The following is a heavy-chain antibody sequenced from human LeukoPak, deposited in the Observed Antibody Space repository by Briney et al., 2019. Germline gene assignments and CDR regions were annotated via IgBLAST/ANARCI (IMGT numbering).Heavy chain of an antibody. CDR2: IYYTGST. J-gene: IGHJ4*02. V-gene: IGHV4-59*01. CDR1: GGSISSYY. Sequence: SETLSLTRTVSGGSISSYYWSWIRQPPGKGLEWIGYIYYTGSTDYNPSLKSRVTISVDTSKNQFSLSLGSVTAADTAVYYCAREHHTSGWHRGTDYWGQGTLVTVSS. CDR3: AREHHTSGWHRGTDY. D-gene: IGHD6-19*01.